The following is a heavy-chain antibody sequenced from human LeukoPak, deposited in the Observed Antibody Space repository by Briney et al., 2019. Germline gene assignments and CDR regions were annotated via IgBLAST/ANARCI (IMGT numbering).Heavy chain of an antibody. D-gene: IGHD5-12*01. CDR2: ISSSSSTI. V-gene: IGHV3-48*01. Sequence: GGSLRLSCAASGLTFSSYSMNWVRQAPGKGLEWVSYISSSSSTIYYAGSVKGRFTISRDNAKNSLYLQMNSLRAEDTAVYYCAREEVATIIDYWGQGTLVTVSS. J-gene: IGHJ4*02. CDR3: AREEVATIIDY. CDR1: GLTFSSYS.